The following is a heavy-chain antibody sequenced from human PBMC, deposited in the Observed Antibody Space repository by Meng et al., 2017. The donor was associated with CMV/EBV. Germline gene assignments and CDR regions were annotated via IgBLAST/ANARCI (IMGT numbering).Heavy chain of an antibody. J-gene: IGHJ5*01. V-gene: IGHV1-8*03. CDR1: GYTFTDYD. CDR3: ARCLTGSTRGGRFDS. Sequence: ASVKVSCKASGYTFTDYDVNWVRQAAGQGLEWMGWMNPYSGNTGYAQKFQGRVTVTRNTSISTAYMELSSLRSEGTAVYYCARCLTGSTRGGRFDSWGQGTLVTVSS. CDR2: MNPYSGNT. D-gene: IGHD1-7*01.